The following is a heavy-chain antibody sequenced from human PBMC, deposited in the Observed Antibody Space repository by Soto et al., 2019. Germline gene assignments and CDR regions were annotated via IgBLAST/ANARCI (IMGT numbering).Heavy chain of an antibody. CDR3: TSLRVFVYGCNSDAFDI. D-gene: IGHD4-17*01. V-gene: IGHV3-73*01. J-gene: IGHJ3*02. Sequence: GGSLRLSCAASGFTFSGSAMHWVRQASGKGLEWVGRIRSKANSYATAYAASVKGRFTISRDDSKNTAYLQMNSLKTEDTAVYYCTSLRVFVYGCNSDAFDIWGQGTMVTVSS. CDR1: GFTFSGSA. CDR2: IRSKANSYAT.